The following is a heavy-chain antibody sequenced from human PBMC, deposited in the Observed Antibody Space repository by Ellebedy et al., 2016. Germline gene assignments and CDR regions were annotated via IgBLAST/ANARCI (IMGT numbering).Heavy chain of an antibody. J-gene: IGHJ4*02. CDR1: GYTFTSYY. CDR3: ARDGYYDSSGYSPFDY. D-gene: IGHD3-22*01. V-gene: IGHV1-46*01. CDR2: INPSGGST. Sequence: ASVKVSCXASGYTFTSYYMHWVRQAPGQGLEWMGIINPSGGSTSYAQKFQGRVTMTRDTSTSTVYMELSSLRSEDTAVYYCARDGYYDSSGYSPFDYWGQGTLVTVSS.